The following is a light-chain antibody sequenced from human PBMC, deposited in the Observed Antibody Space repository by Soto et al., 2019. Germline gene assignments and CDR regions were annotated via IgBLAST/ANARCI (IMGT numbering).Light chain of an antibody. Sequence: QSELTQPPSASGTPGQRVTISCSGSSTNIGSHTVNWYQQVPGTAPKLLIYSSNLRPSGVPDRFSGSKSGTSASLAISGLQSEDEADYCCAAWDDSLNGVVFGGGTKLTVL. CDR2: SSN. CDR3: AAWDDSLNGVV. J-gene: IGLJ2*01. CDR1: STNIGSHT. V-gene: IGLV1-44*01.